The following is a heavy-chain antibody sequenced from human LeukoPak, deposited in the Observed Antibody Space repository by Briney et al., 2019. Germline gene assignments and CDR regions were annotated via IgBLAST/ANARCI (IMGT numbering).Heavy chain of an antibody. CDR1: GFTFSSYA. Sequence: EGSLRLSCAASGFTFSSYAMSWVRQAPGKGLEWVSAISGSGGSTYYADSVKGRFTISRDNSKDTLYLQMNSLRAEDTAVYYCAISGYSSSWYGYWGQGTLVTVSS. CDR3: AISGYSSSWYGY. CDR2: ISGSGGST. D-gene: IGHD6-13*01. V-gene: IGHV3-23*01. J-gene: IGHJ4*02.